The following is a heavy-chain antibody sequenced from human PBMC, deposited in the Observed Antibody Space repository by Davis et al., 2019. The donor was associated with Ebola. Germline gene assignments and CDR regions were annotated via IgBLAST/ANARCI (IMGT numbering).Heavy chain of an antibody. Sequence: PSETLSLTCSLSGGSISNYYWTWMRQPPGKTLEWIGNIHYSGTTNYNPALKSRVTISVDTSKNQFSLKLNSVTAAGTAVYYCVGANYFDYWGQGTLVTVSS. CDR2: IHYSGTT. CDR3: VGANYFDY. CDR1: GGSISNYY. V-gene: IGHV4-59*01. J-gene: IGHJ4*02.